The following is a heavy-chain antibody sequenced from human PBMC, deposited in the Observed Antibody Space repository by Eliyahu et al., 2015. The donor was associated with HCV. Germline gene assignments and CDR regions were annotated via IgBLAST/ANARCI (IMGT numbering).Heavy chain of an antibody. CDR2: IHYSGST. D-gene: IGHD6-19*01. J-gene: IGHJ5*02. Sequence: QVQLQESGPGLVKPSETLSLTCTVSGGSITTXSWSWIRQPPGKGLEWIGYIHYSGSTNSNPSLKSRVTISVDTSKNQFSLNLTSVTAADTAIYYCASGGGGIAVAGTGGWFDPWGQGTLVTVSS. CDR1: GGSITTXS. CDR3: ASGGGGIAVAGTGGWFDP. V-gene: IGHV4-59*01.